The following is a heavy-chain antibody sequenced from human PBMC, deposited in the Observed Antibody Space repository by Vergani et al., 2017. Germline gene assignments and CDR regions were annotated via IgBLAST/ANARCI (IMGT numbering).Heavy chain of an antibody. CDR1: GGTFSSYA. CDR2: IIPIFGTA. J-gene: IGHJ1*01. V-gene: IGHV1-69*01. D-gene: IGHD5-24*01. Sequence: QVQLVQSGAEVKKPGSSVKVSCKASGGTFSSYAISWVRQAPGQGLEWMGGIIPIFGTANYGQKFQGRVTITADESTSTAYMELSSLRSEDTAVYYCARVRMATRTREYFQHWGQGTLVTVSS. CDR3: ARVRMATRTREYFQH.